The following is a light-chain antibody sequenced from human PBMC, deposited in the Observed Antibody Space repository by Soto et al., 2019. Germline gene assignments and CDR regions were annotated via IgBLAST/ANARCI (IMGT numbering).Light chain of an antibody. CDR2: GAF. CDR3: QQYNHWLTWT. J-gene: IGKJ1*01. V-gene: IGKV3-15*01. CDR1: QSVSIN. Sequence: EIVMTQSPATLSVSPGERATLSCRASQSVSINLAWYQQRPGQAPRLLIYGAFTRATGVPARFSGSGSGTEFTLTISSLQSEDSAVYYCQQYNHWLTWTFGQGTKVDIK.